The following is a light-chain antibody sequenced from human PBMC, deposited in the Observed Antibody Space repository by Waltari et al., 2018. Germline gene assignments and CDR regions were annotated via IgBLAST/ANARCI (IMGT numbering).Light chain of an antibody. CDR3: QQYKSYGFT. CDR2: TAS. Sequence: DIQMTQSPSTLSASVGDRVTITCRASQSISSWLSWYQQQPGKAPKLLIYTASSLESGVPSRFSGSGSGTEFTLTISSLQPDDFATYYCQQYKSYGFTFGGGTKVEIK. V-gene: IGKV1-5*03. CDR1: QSISSW. J-gene: IGKJ4*01.